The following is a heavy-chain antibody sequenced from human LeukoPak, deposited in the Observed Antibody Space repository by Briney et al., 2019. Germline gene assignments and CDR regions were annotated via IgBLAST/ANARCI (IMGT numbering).Heavy chain of an antibody. CDR3: ARDRGDYAHYYYAMDV. J-gene: IGHJ6*02. D-gene: IGHD4-17*01. Sequence: ASVKVSCKASEYTFTSYVMNWVRQAPGQGLEWMGWINTNTGNPTSAQGFTGRFVFSLDTSVSTAYLQINSLKAEDTAVYYCARDRGDYAHYYYAMDVWGQGNTVAVSS. CDR2: INTNTGNP. CDR1: EYTFTSYV. V-gene: IGHV7-4-1*02.